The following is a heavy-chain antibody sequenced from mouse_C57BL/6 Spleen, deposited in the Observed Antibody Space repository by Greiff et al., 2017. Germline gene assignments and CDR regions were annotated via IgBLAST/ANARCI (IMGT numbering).Heavy chain of an antibody. CDR2: IDPSDSYT. V-gene: IGHV1-69*01. Sequence: QVQLQQPGAELVMPGASVKLSCKASGYTFTSYWMHWVKQRPGQGLEWIGEIDPSDSYTNYNQKFKGKSTLTVDKSSSTAYMQLSSLTSEDSAVYYCARGELLGYWGQGTTLTVSS. D-gene: IGHD1-1*01. CDR3: ARGELLGY. J-gene: IGHJ2*01. CDR1: GYTFTSYW.